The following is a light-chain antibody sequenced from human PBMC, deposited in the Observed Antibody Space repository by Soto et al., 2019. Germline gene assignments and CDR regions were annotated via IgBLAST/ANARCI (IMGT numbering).Light chain of an antibody. Sequence: DIQMTQSPSSLSASVGDRVTITCRASQNLNSYVNWYQQKLGEAPKVLLYPWSNLQSGVSSRFRATGSGADFTLTITCLQPDDFAIYDCQQSYSFPPAFGGGTKVEV. CDR2: PWS. CDR1: QNLNSY. V-gene: IGKV1-39*01. CDR3: QQSYSFPPA. J-gene: IGKJ4*01.